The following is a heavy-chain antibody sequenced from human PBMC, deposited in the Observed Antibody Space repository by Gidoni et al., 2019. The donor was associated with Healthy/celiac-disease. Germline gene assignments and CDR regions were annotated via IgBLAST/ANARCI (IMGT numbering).Heavy chain of an antibody. CDR3: ARVRYFDWLLPDY. V-gene: IGHV3-33*01. D-gene: IGHD3-9*01. CDR2: IWYDGINK. J-gene: IGHJ4*02. CDR1: GFTFSSYG. Sequence: QVQLVESGGGVVQPGRSLRLSCAASGFTFSSYGMPWVRQAPGKGLEWVAVIWYDGINKYYADSVNGIFTISRDNSKNTLYLQMNSLRADDTAVYYCARVRYFDWLLPDYWGQGTLVTVSS.